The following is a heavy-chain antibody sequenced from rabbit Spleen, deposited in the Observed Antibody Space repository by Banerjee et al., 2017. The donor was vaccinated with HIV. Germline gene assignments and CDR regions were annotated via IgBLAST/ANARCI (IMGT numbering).Heavy chain of an antibody. CDR2: IYADSSGST. CDR1: GFSFSTSYY. CDR3: ARGSVIAGSAYYDL. V-gene: IGHV1S45*01. J-gene: IGHJ4*01. D-gene: IGHD8-1*01. Sequence: QEQLVESGGGLVKPEGSLKLTCTASGFSFSTSYYMCWVRQAPGKGLEFIACIYADSSGSTLYASWAKGRFTISKTSSTTVTLEMTSLTAADTATYFCARGSVIAGSAYYDLWGQGTLVTVS.